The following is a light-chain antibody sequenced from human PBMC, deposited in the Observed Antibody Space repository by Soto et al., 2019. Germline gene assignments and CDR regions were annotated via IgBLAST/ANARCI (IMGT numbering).Light chain of an antibody. CDR1: QPIDTW. Sequence: DIQMTQSPSSVSVSVGDKVTITCRASQPIDTWLAWYQQKPGQAPALLIYAASTLETGVPSRFSGGGSGTVFTLTITGLQPEDFATYYCQQYNSYWTFGQGTKVEIK. CDR2: AAS. V-gene: IGKV1D-16*01. CDR3: QQYNSYWT. J-gene: IGKJ1*01.